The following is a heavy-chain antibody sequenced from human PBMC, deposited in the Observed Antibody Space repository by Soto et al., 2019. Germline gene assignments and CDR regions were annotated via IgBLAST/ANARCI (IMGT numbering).Heavy chain of an antibody. CDR3: ARDQGSYSGAFDI. V-gene: IGHV1-2*04. Sequence: ASVKVSCKASGYTFTGYYMHWVRQAPGQGLEWMGWINPNSGGTNYAQKFQGWVTMTRDTSISTAYMELSRLRSDDTAVYYCARDQGSYSGAFDIWGQGTMVTVSS. CDR1: GYTFTGYY. J-gene: IGHJ3*02. CDR2: INPNSGGT. D-gene: IGHD1-26*01.